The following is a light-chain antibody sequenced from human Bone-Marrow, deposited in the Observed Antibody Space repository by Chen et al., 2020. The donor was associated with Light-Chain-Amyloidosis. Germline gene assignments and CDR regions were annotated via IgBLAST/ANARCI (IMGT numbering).Light chain of an antibody. CDR2: WAS. Sequence: DIVMTQSPDSLAVSLGERATINCKSSQTVLYSSNNKNFLAWYQQKPGQPPKLLIYWASTRVSGVPDRFSGSGSGTDFTLTISSLQAEDVAVYYCQQYFITPYTFGQGTKLEIK. CDR3: QQYFITPYT. J-gene: IGKJ2*01. CDR1: QTVLYSSNNKNF. V-gene: IGKV4-1*01.